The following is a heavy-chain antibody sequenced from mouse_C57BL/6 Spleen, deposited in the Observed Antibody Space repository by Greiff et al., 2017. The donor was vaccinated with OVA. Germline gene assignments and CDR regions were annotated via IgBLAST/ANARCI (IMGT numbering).Heavy chain of an antibody. J-gene: IGHJ2*01. V-gene: IGHV1-54*01. D-gene: IGHD1-1*01. CDR3: ARGGSYGDFDY. Sequence: VQLQQSGAELVRPGTSVKVSCKASGYAFTNYLIEWVKQRPGQGLEWIGVINPGSGGTNYNEKFKGKATLTADKSSSTAYMQLSSLTSEDSAVYFCARGGSYGDFDYWGQGTTLTVSS. CDR1: GYAFTNYL. CDR2: INPGSGGT.